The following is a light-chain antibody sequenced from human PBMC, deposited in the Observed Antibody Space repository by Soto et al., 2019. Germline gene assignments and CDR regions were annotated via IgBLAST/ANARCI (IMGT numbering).Light chain of an antibody. Sequence: QSAVTQPASVAGSPGQSITISCTGTSSDVGGYNYVSWYQQHPGKAPKLMIYEVSNRPSGVSNRFSGSKSGNTASLTISGLHAEVEPDYYCTSYTSSSTLVFGGGTKLTVL. V-gene: IGLV2-14*01. CDR1: SSDVGGYNY. CDR3: TSYTSSSTLV. J-gene: IGLJ3*02. CDR2: EVS.